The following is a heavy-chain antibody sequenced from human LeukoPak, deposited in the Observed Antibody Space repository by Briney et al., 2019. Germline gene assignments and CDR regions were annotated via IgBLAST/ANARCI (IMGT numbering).Heavy chain of an antibody. CDR2: IKQDGGDK. J-gene: IGHJ4*02. Sequence: GGSLRLSCAVSGFTFSNYWMTWVRQAPGKGLEWVANIKQDGGDKYYVDSVKGRFTISRDNAKNSLYLQMNSLRVEDTAVYYCVSTGSLLDYWGQGVLVTVSS. CDR3: VSTGSLLDY. V-gene: IGHV3-7*01. D-gene: IGHD3-10*01. CDR1: GFTFSNYW.